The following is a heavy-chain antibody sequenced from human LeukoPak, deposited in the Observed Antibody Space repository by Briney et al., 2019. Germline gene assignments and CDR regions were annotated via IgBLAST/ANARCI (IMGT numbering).Heavy chain of an antibody. J-gene: IGHJ6*03. V-gene: IGHV3-21*01. D-gene: IGHD5-12*01. Sequence: PGGSLRLSCAASGFTFSSYNMNWVRQAPGKGLEWVSSISTSTTYKYYADSVKGRFTISRDNSKNTLSLQMNSLRAEDTAVYYCAREPVARSYYYYYMDVWGKGTTVTVSS. CDR1: GFTFSSYN. CDR2: ISTSTTYK. CDR3: AREPVARSYYYYYMDV.